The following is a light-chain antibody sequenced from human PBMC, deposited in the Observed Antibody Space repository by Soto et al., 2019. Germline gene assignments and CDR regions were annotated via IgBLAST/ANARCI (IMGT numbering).Light chain of an antibody. V-gene: IGKV3-15*01. J-gene: IGKJ1*01. CDR2: GAS. CDR3: HQYENWPKT. Sequence: EIVMTQSPPTLSASPGERATLSCRASQSISRNLAWFQQKPGQAPRLLIFGASTRAAGIPPRFSGSGSGTEFTLTISGLQSEAFAVYFCHQYENWPKTFGQGTKVEI. CDR1: QSISRN.